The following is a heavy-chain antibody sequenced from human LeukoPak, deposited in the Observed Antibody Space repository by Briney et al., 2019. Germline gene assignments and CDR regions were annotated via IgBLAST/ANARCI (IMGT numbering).Heavy chain of an antibody. CDR3: ARARGYYGSGSYSSFYYYYMDV. V-gene: IGHV4-61*02. Sequence: PSETLSLTCTVSSGSISSSNYYWSWIRQSAGKGLEWIGRISTIGITNYNPSLKSRITMSVDTFKNQFSLKLTSVTAADSAVYYCARARGYYGSGSYSSFYYYYMDVWGKGTAVTVSS. J-gene: IGHJ6*03. CDR1: SGSISSSNYY. D-gene: IGHD3-10*01. CDR2: ISTIGIT.